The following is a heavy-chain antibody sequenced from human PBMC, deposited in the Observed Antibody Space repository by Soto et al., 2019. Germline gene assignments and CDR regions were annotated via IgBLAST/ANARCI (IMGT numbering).Heavy chain of an antibody. Sequence: ASVKVSCKASGDTFSSYAIRWVRQAPGQGLEWMGEIIPIFGTANYAQKFQGRVTITADESTSTAYMELSSLRSEDTAVYYCARDRGPSSGYYPYWFDPWGQGTLVTVSS. V-gene: IGHV1-69*13. CDR3: ARDRGPSSGYYPYWFDP. J-gene: IGHJ5*02. D-gene: IGHD3-22*01. CDR2: IIPIFGTA. CDR1: GDTFSSYA.